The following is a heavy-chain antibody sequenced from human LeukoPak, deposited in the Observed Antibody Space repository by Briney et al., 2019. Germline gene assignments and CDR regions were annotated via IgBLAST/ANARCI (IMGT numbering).Heavy chain of an antibody. D-gene: IGHD1-14*01. CDR1: GFTFSSYA. Sequence: GGSLRLSCAASGFTFSSYAMHWVRQAPGKGLEWVALISYNGRNKYYADSVKGRFTISRDNSKNTLYLQMNSLRAEDTAVYYCARFTGGNFDSWGQGTLVTVSS. CDR3: ARFTGGNFDS. J-gene: IGHJ4*02. CDR2: ISYNGRNK. V-gene: IGHV3-30*04.